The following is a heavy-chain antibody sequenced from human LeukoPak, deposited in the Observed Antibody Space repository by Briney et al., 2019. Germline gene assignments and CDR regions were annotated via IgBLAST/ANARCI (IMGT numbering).Heavy chain of an antibody. CDR2: IWYDGSNK. CDR1: GFTFSSYG. V-gene: IGHV3-30*02. CDR3: AKPYYYDSSGYYRNDAFDI. Sequence: GGSLRLSCAASGFTFSSYGMHWVRQAPGKGLEWVAVIWYDGSNKYYADSVKGRFTISRDNSKNTLYLQMNSLRAEDTAVYYCAKPYYYDSSGYYRNDAFDIWGQGTMVTVSS. J-gene: IGHJ3*02. D-gene: IGHD3-22*01.